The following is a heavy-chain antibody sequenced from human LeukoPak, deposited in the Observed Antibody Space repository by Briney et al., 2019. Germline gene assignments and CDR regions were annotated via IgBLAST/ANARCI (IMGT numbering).Heavy chain of an antibody. CDR3: ARFSEDYDFWSGYFTENAYDI. CDR1: GGSISSYY. CDR2: IYTSGST. J-gene: IGHJ3*02. D-gene: IGHD3-3*01. Sequence: SETLSLTCTVSGGSISSYYWSWIRQPPGKGLEWIGRIYTSGSTNYNPSLKSRVTMSVDRSKNQFSLRLSSVTAADTAVYYCARFSEDYDFWSGYFTENAYDIWSQGIMVTVSS. V-gene: IGHV4-4*07.